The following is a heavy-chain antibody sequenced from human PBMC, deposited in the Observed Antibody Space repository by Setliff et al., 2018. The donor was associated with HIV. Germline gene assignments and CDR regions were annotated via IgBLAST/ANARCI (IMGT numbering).Heavy chain of an antibody. CDR1: GGSISSSNYY. J-gene: IGHJ6*03. Sequence: SETLSLTCTVSGGSISSSNYYWGWIRQPPGKGLEWSGAISYSGHIYFNYSLKSRVTIYLDTSKRQLSLRLTSVTAADTAVYYCARHVILLEWLSYFYMDVWGKGATVT. CDR3: ARHVILLEWLSYFYMDV. D-gene: IGHD6-19*01. V-gene: IGHV4-39*01. CDR2: ISYSGHI.